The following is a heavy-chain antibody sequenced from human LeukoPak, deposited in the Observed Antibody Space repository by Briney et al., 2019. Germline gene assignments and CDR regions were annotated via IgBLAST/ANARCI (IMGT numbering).Heavy chain of an antibody. V-gene: IGHV4-39*07. CDR1: GGSISSSSYY. J-gene: IGHJ6*02. D-gene: IGHD1-26*01. Sequence: SSETLSLTCTVSGGSISSSSYYWGWIRQPPGKGLEWIGSIYYSGSTYYNPSLKSRVTISVDTSKNQFSLKLSSVTAADTAVYYCARDRELYYYYGMDVWGQGTTVTVSS. CDR2: IYYSGST. CDR3: ARDRELYYYYGMDV.